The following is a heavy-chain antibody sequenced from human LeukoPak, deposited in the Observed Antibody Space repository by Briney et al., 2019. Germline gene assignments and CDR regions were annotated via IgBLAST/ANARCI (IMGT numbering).Heavy chain of an antibody. CDR2: IYYSGST. J-gene: IGHJ4*02. D-gene: IGHD3-10*01. V-gene: IGHV4-39*01. CDR3: ARLKSVLLWSGELLSYYFDY. Sequence: SETLSLTCTVSGGSISSSSYYWGWIRQPPGKGLEWIGSIYYSGSTYYNPSLKSRVTISVDTSKNQFSLKLSSVTAADTAVYYCARLKSVLLWSGELLSYYFDYWGQGTLVTVSS. CDR1: GGSISSSSYY.